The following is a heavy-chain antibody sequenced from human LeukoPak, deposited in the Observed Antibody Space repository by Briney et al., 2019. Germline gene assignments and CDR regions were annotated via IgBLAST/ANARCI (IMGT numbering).Heavy chain of an antibody. CDR2: VCYSWSS. CDR1: GGSISSYY. J-gene: IGHJ4*02. Sequence: SETLSLTCTVSGGSISSYYWSWIRQPPGQGLEWIGYVCYSWSSYYNPSLKSRVTISVDTSKKQFSLKLTSVTPAATAGYYCARGQDLRGSPTIYPFDYWGQGTLV. V-gene: IGHV4-59*01. D-gene: IGHD3-9*01. CDR3: ARGQDLRGSPTIYPFDY.